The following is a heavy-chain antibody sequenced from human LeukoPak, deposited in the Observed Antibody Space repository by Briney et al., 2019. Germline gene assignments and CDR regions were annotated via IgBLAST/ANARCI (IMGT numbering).Heavy chain of an antibody. Sequence: ASVKVSCKASGYTFTGYYMHWVRQAPGQGLEWMGWINPNSGGTNYAQKFQGRVTMTRDTSISTAYMELSRLRSDDTAVYYCARGGCGGDCYSFVDYWGQGTLVTVSS. CDR2: INPNSGGT. D-gene: IGHD2-21*02. CDR1: GYTFTGYY. CDR3: ARGGCGGDCYSFVDY. J-gene: IGHJ4*02. V-gene: IGHV1-2*02.